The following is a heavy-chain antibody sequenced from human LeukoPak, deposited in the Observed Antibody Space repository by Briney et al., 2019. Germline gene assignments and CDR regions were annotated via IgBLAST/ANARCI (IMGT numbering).Heavy chain of an antibody. CDR3: AKGDSSSWYAAVDFDY. V-gene: IGHV3-23*01. J-gene: IGHJ4*02. D-gene: IGHD6-13*01. CDR2: ISGSGGST. CDR1: GFTFDDYA. Sequence: PGRSLRLSCAASGFTFDDYAMHWVRQAPGKGLEWVSAISGSGGSTYYADSVKGRFTISRDNSKNTLYLQMNSLRAEDTAVYYCAKGDSSSWYAAVDFDYWGQGTLVTVSS.